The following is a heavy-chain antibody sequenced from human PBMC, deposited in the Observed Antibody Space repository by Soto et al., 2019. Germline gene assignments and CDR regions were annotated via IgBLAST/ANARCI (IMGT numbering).Heavy chain of an antibody. CDR3: ARHILNYDSSGYHFIDY. CDR2: IYYSGST. J-gene: IGHJ4*02. V-gene: IGHV4-59*08. D-gene: IGHD3-22*01. CDR1: GVSISSYY. Sequence: SETLSLTCTVSGVSISSYYWNWIRQPPGKGLEWIGYIYYSGSTNYNPSLKSRVTISVDTSKNQFSLKLSSVTAADTAVYYCARHILNYDSSGYHFIDYWGQGTLVTVSS.